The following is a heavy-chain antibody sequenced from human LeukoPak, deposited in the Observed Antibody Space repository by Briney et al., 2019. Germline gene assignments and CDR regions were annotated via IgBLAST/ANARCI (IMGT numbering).Heavy chain of an antibody. D-gene: IGHD5-24*01. CDR1: GVPITTFY. Sequence: PSETLSLTCTVSGVPITTFYWSWIRQPPGKGLEWIGSVSYAGRTNYNPSLKSRVTPSIDTSNNQFSLRLSSVTTADTGLYFCARDRTRDGYNYGGSSYYYGLDVWGRGTTVSVSS. CDR2: VSYAGRT. J-gene: IGHJ6*02. CDR3: ARDRTRDGYNYGGSSYYYGLDV. V-gene: IGHV4-59*01.